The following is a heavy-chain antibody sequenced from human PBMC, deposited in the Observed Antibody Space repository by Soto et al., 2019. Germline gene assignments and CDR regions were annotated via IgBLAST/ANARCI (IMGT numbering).Heavy chain of an antibody. CDR1: GDSFNDYY. J-gene: IGHJ6*03. CDR2: INPNGGAT. V-gene: IGHV1-2*02. D-gene: IGHD5-12*01. CDR3: ARESGGATATLDYYYFYMDV. Sequence: ASVKVSCKTSGDSFNDYYIHWVRQAPGQGLEWMGWINPNGGATKYAQKFQGRVTVTRDTSIRTVYMELSSLRSDDTAVYYCARESGGATATLDYYYFYMDVWGKGTRSPSP.